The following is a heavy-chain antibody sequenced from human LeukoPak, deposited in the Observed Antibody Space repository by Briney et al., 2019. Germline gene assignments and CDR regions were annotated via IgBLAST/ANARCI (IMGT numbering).Heavy chain of an antibody. V-gene: IGHV1-2*02. D-gene: IGHD4-17*01. CDR3: ARPRDYGDYDAFDI. CDR2: INPNSGGT. Sequence: ASVKVSCKASGYTFTGYYMHWVRQAPGQGLEWMGWINPNSGGTNYAQKFQGRVTMTSDTSISTAYMELTRLRFDDTAVYYCARPRDYGDYDAFDIWGQGTMVTVSS. CDR1: GYTFTGYY. J-gene: IGHJ3*02.